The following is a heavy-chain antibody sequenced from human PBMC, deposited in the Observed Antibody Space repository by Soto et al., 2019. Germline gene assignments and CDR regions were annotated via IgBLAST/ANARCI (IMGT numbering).Heavy chain of an antibody. CDR2: ISGSGGST. CDR1: GFTFSSYA. J-gene: IGHJ6*03. Sequence: PGGSLRLSCAASGFTFSSYAMSWVRQAPGKGLEWVSTISGSGGSTYYADSVKGRFTISRDNSNDTLYLQMNSLRAEDTFVYYCAKVQLAGFLTMVRPALKFGYMGVWGKGTTVTVSS. D-gene: IGHD3-10*01. CDR3: AKVQLAGFLTMVRPALKFGYMGV. V-gene: IGHV3-23*01.